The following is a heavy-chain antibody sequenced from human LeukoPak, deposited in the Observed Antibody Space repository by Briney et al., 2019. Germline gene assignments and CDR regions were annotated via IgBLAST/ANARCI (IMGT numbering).Heavy chain of an antibody. CDR1: GFTFSSYG. J-gene: IGHJ4*02. V-gene: IGHV3-30*02. Sequence: PGWSLRLSCAASGFTFSSYGMHWVRQAPGKGLEWVAFIRYDGSNKYYADSVKGRFTIPRDNSKNTLYLQMNSLRAEDTAVYYCAKDVRRLWFGELRGWGLNYWGQGTLVTVSS. CDR2: IRYDGSNK. CDR3: AKDVRRLWFGELRGWGLNY. D-gene: IGHD3-10*01.